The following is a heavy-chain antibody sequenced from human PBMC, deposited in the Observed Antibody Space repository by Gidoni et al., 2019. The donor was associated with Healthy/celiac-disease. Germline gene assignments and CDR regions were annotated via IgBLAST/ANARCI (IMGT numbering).Heavy chain of an antibody. CDR1: GYTFTSYY. Sequence: QVQLVQSGAEVQKPGASVKVSCKASGYTFTSYYMHWGRQAPGQGLEWMGIINPSGGSTSYAQKFQGRVTMTRDTSTSTVYMELSSLRSEDTAVYYCARDIFNWMVYDDMPYYYGMDVWGQGTTVTVSS. D-gene: IGHD2-8*01. CDR2: INPSGGST. V-gene: IGHV1-46*01. CDR3: ARDIFNWMVYDDMPYYYGMDV. J-gene: IGHJ6*02.